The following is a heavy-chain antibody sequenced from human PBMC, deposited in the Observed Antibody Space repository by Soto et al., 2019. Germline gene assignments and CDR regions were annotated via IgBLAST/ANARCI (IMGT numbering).Heavy chain of an antibody. D-gene: IGHD3-3*01. CDR3: ARVGGIFWSGYYYFDY. Sequence: QVQLVESGGGVVQPGRSLRLSCAASGFTFSSYAMHWVRQAPGKGLEWVEVISYDGSNKYYADSVKGRFTISRDNSKNTLYLQMNSLRAEDTAVYYCARVGGIFWSGYYYFDYWGQGTLVTVSS. V-gene: IGHV3-30-3*01. CDR1: GFTFSSYA. CDR2: ISYDGSNK. J-gene: IGHJ4*02.